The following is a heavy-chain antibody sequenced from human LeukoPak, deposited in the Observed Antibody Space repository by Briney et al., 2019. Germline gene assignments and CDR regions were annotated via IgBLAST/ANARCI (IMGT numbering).Heavy chain of an antibody. CDR3: ARDLTTMVADDTFDI. CDR1: GYTFTSYT. Sequence: ASVKVSCKASGYTFTSYTMNWVRQAPGQGLEWMGWINTNTGNPTYAQDFTGRFVFSLDTSVSTTYLQISSLKAEDTAVYYCARDLTTMVADDTFDIWGQGTLVTVSS. J-gene: IGHJ3*02. V-gene: IGHV7-4-1*02. CDR2: INTNTGNP. D-gene: IGHD4/OR15-4a*01.